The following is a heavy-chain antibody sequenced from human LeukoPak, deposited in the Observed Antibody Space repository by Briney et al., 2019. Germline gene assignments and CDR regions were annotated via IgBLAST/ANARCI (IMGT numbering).Heavy chain of an antibody. J-gene: IGHJ4*02. CDR3: AKSLYGGCDY. CDR1: GFTFNSAW. Sequence: GGSLRLSCAASGFTFNSAWMSWVRQAPGKGLEWVSGVNGNGGSTSYADSVKGRFTIFRDNSKNTVYLQMNSLRVEDTAVYYCAKSLYGGCDYWGQGTVVTVSS. D-gene: IGHD3-16*02. V-gene: IGHV3-23*01. CDR2: VNGNGGST.